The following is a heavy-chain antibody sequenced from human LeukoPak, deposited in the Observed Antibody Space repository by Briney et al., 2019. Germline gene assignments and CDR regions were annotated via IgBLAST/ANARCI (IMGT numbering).Heavy chain of an antibody. V-gene: IGHV3-23*01. CDR1: GFTFDNLA. D-gene: IGHD3-3*02. J-gene: IGHJ5*02. CDR2: ISGSGGST. CDR3: AKDRAYYHLWDGYYRNWFDP. Sequence: GGSLRLSCAASGFTFDNLAMTWVRQAPGKGLEWVSGISGSGGSTYYIDSVKGRFIISRDNSKNTLYLQMNSVSAEDTAVYYCAKDRAYYHLWDGYYRNWFDPWGQGTLVIVSS.